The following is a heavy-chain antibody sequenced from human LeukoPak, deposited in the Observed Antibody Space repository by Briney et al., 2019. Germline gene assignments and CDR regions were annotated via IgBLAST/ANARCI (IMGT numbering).Heavy chain of an antibody. Sequence: SETLSLTCTVSGGSISSGSYYWSWIRQPAGKGLEWIGRIYTSGSTNYNPSLKSRVTISVDTSTNKFSLKLSSVTAADTAVYYCARDRRICSSTSCPTYYYYYYMDVWGKGTTVTVSS. V-gene: IGHV4-61*02. CDR2: IYTSGST. CDR1: GGSISSGSYY. J-gene: IGHJ6*03. CDR3: ARDRRICSSTSCPTYYYYYYMDV. D-gene: IGHD2-2*01.